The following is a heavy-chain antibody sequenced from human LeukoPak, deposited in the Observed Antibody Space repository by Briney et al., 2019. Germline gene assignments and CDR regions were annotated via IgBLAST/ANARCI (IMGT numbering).Heavy chain of an antibody. CDR1: GFTFSSYA. V-gene: IGHV3-23*01. CDR3: AKGGTIVVVPAAIPFDY. D-gene: IGHD2-2*02. CDR2: ISGSGGST. J-gene: IGHJ4*02. Sequence: GGSLRLSCAASGFTFSSYAMSWVRQAPGKGLEWVSAISGSGGSTYYADSVKGRFTIPRDNSKNTLYLQMNSLRAEDTAVYYCAKGGTIVVVPAAIPFDYWGQGTLVTVSS.